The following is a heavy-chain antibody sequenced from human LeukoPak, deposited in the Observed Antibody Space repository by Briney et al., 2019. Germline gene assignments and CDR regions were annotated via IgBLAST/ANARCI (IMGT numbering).Heavy chain of an antibody. J-gene: IGHJ4*02. CDR3: AKDILAEAGGYFDY. Sequence: PGGPLRLSCAASGFTFDDYAMHWVRQAPGKGLEWVSGISWNSGSIGYADSVKGRFTISRDNAKDSLYLQMNSLRAEDTALYYCAKDILAEAGGYFDYWGQGTLVTVSS. CDR2: ISWNSGSI. D-gene: IGHD3-3*02. V-gene: IGHV3-9*01. CDR1: GFTFDDYA.